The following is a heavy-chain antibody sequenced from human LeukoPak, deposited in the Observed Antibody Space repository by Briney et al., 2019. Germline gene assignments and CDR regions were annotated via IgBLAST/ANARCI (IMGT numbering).Heavy chain of an antibody. CDR2: INHSGST. J-gene: IGHJ5*02. Sequence: PSETLSLTCAIYGGSFSTYYWSWIRQPPGKGLEWIGEINHSGSTNYNPSLKSRVTMSVDTSKSQFSLKLSSVTAADTAVYYCGTRQLTTGGWFDPWGQGTLVTVSS. V-gene: IGHV4-34*01. CDR1: GGSFSTYY. CDR3: GTRQLTTGGWFDP. D-gene: IGHD6-13*01.